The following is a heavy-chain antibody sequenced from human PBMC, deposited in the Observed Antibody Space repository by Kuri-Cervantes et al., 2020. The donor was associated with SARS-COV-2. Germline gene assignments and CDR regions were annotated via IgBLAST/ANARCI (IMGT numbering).Heavy chain of an antibody. Sequence: SETLSLTCTVSGGSISSYYWNWIRQPPGKGLEWIGYIYYSGSTNYNPSLKSRVTISVDTSKNQFSLKLSSVTAADSAVYYCARSGYYSRGVTYYYMDVWDKGTTVTVSS. J-gene: IGHJ6*03. CDR2: IYYSGST. CDR1: GGSISSYY. V-gene: IGHV4-59*12. D-gene: IGHD3-22*01. CDR3: ARSGYYSRGVTYYYMDV.